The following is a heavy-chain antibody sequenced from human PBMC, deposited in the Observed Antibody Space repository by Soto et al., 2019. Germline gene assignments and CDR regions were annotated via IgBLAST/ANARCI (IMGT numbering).Heavy chain of an antibody. CDR3: ARGRSYYDSSGYPDFDY. V-gene: IGHV4-30-4*01. Sequence: QVQLQESGPGLVKPSQTLSLTCTVSGGSISSGDYYWSWIRHPPGKGLEWIGYIYYSGSTYYNPSLKSRVTISVDTSKNQFSLKLSSVTAADTAVYYCARGRSYYDSSGYPDFDYWGQGTLVTVSS. CDR2: IYYSGST. D-gene: IGHD3-22*01. CDR1: GGSISSGDYY. J-gene: IGHJ4*02.